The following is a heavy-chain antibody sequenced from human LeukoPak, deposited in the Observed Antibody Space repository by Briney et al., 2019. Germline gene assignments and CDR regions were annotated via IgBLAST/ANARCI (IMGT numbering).Heavy chain of an antibody. CDR1: GGSISSPNYY. CDR3: AREVRAAAGTN. V-gene: IGHV4-39*07. CDR2: FFYSGGT. J-gene: IGHJ4*02. D-gene: IGHD6-13*01. Sequence: PSETLSLTCSVSGGSISSPNYYWGWVRQPPGTALEWIGNFFYSGGTYYNPSLKSRVTISVDTSKNQFSLKLSSVTAADTAVYYCAREVRAAAGTNWGQGTLVTVSS.